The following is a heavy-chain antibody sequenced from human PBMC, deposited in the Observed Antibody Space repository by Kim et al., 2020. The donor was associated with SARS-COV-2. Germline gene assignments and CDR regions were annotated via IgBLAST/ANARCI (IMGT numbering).Heavy chain of an antibody. CDR1: GGSVSSGSYY. CDR2: IYYSGST. CDR3: ARDIHYGDYRDYYYGMDV. V-gene: IGHV4-61*01. Sequence: SETLSLTCTVSGGSVSSGSYYWSWIRQPPGKGLEWIGYIYYSGSTNYNPSLKSRVTISVDTSKNQFSLKLSSVTAAETAVYYCARDIHYGDYRDYYYGMDVWGQGTTVTVSS. J-gene: IGHJ6*02. D-gene: IGHD4-17*01.